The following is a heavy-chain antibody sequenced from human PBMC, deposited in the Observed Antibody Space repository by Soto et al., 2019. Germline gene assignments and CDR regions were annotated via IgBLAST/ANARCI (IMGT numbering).Heavy chain of an antibody. J-gene: IGHJ6*02. CDR3: ARLNGYCISTNCHGYYGMDV. CDR1: GGFVSSSSYS. D-gene: IGHD2-2*03. Sequence: QLQVQESGPGLVKPSETLSLTCSVSGGFVSSSSYSWGWIRQSPGKGLEWIGTIYSSENTYYNPSPLSRVTISVDTSKNEFSLRLSSVTAADTAVYYCARLNGYCISTNCHGYYGMDVWGQGTTVTVSS. CDR2: IYSSENT. V-gene: IGHV4-39*01.